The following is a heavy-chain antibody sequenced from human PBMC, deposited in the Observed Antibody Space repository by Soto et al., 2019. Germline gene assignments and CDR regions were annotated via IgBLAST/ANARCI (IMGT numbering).Heavy chain of an antibody. J-gene: IGHJ5*02. CDR3: ARGQAGYDSMAFDP. D-gene: IGHD5-12*01. CDR1: GGTFSSYT. V-gene: IGHV1-69*02. Sequence: SVKVSCKASGGTFSSYTISWVRQAPGQGLEWMGRIIPILGIANYAQKFQGRVTITADKSTSTAYMELSSLRSEDTAVYYCARGQAGYDSMAFDPWGQGTLVTVSS. CDR2: IIPILGIA.